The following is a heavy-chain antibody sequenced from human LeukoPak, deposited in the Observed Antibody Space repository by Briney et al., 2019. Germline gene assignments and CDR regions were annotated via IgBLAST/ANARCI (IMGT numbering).Heavy chain of an antibody. CDR2: IDSSGAGK. V-gene: IGHV3-23*01. Sequence: GGSLRLSCVASGFNFSIYVMTWARQAPGKGLEWVAAIDSSGAGKYYADSVKGRFTISRDNRKNTMSLQVNSLGADDTATYYCVKGGWLGYWGQGTQVTVSS. D-gene: IGHD6-19*01. J-gene: IGHJ4*02. CDR3: VKGGWLGY. CDR1: GFNFSIYV.